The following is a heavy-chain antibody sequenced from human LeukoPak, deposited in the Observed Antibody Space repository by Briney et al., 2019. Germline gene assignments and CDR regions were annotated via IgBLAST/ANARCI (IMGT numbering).Heavy chain of an antibody. CDR1: GGSISSYY. V-gene: IGHV4-59*12. CDR2: IYYSGST. J-gene: IGHJ4*02. D-gene: IGHD3-22*01. CDR3: ARGTGYYDSSGYYYY. Sequence: PSETLSLTCTVSGGSISSYYWSWIRQPPGKGLEWIGCIYYSGSTNYNPSLKSRVTISVDTSKNQFSLKLSSVTAADTAVYYCARGTGYYDSSGYYYYWGQGTLVTVSS.